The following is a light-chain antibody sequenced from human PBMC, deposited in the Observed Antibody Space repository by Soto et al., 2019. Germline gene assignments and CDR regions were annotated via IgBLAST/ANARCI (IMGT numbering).Light chain of an antibody. CDR3: SSYTTSNTRQIV. CDR1: SSDVGGYNY. J-gene: IGLJ1*01. V-gene: IGLV2-14*03. CDR2: DVS. Sequence: QSALTQPASGSGSPGQSITISCTGTSSDVGGYNYVSWYQHHPGKAPKLMIFDVSNRPSGVSNRFSDSKSGNTASLTISGLQPEDEADYYCSSYTTSNTRQIVFGTGTKVTVL.